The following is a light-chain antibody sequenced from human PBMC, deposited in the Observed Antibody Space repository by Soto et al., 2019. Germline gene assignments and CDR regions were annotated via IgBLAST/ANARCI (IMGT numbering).Light chain of an antibody. CDR3: QTWDTGIPMV. J-gene: IGLJ2*01. CDR1: SGHTSSA. Sequence: QPVLTQSPSASASLGASVKLTCTLSSGHTSSAIAWHQQQPEKGPRYLMKLNSDGSHYKGDGIPDRFSGSSSGAERYLTISSLQSEDEGDYYCQTWDTGIPMVFGGGTKLTVL. V-gene: IGLV4-69*01. CDR2: LNSDGSH.